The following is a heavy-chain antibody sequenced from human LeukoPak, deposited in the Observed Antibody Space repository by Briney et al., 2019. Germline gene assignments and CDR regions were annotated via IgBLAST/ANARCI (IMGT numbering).Heavy chain of an antibody. CDR3: ARGVVLRYFDWLKRSNWLDP. Sequence: PSETLSLTCAVYGGSFSGYYWSWIRQPPGKGLEWIGEINHSGSTNYNPSLKSRVTISVDTSKNQFSLKLSSVTAADTAVYYCARGVVLRYFDWLKRSNWLDPWGQGTLVTVSS. V-gene: IGHV4-34*01. D-gene: IGHD3-9*01. CDR1: GGSFSGYY. J-gene: IGHJ5*02. CDR2: INHSGST.